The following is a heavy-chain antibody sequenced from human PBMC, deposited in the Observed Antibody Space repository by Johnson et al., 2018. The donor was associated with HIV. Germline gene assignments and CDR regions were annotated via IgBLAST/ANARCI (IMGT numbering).Heavy chain of an antibody. V-gene: IGHV3-30*03. D-gene: IGHD2-21*02. CDR2: LSYDGSNE. J-gene: IGHJ3*02. Sequence: QMLLVESGGGVVQPGQSLRLSCAASGLTFSSYGMHWVRQAPGKGLEWVALLSYDGSNEYYGDSVKGCFTISRDNSKNTLYLQMNSLRAEDTAVHYCARDSAYCGGDCHDAFDIWGQGTMVTVSS. CDR1: GLTFSSYG. CDR3: ARDSAYCGGDCHDAFDI.